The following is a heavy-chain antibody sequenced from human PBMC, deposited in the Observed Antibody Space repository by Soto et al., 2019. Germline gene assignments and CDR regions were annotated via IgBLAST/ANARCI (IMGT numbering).Heavy chain of an antibody. D-gene: IGHD6-19*01. CDR2: IYYSGST. CDR1: GGSISSGGYY. Sequence: QVQLQESGPGLVKPSQTLSLTCTVSGGSISSGGYYWSWIRQHPGKGLEWIGYIYYSGSTSYNPSLSSPVTISVDTSKNPFSLKLSSVTAADTAVYYCARDFTDSSGPTLGMGVWGQGTTVTVSS. CDR3: ARDFTDSSGPTLGMGV. J-gene: IGHJ6*02. V-gene: IGHV4-31*01.